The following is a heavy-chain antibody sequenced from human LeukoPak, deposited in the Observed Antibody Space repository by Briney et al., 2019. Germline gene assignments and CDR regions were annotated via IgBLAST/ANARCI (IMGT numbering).Heavy chain of an antibody. V-gene: IGHV3-30*02. CDR1: GFTFSSYG. CDR3: ARGRRYSAAGTFPPDY. Sequence: PGGSLRLSCAASGFTFSSYGMHWVRQAPGKGLEWVAFIRYDGSNKYYADSVKGRFTISRENAKNSLYLQMNSLRAGDTAVYYCARGRRYSAAGTFPPDYWGQGTLVTVSS. CDR2: IRYDGSNK. D-gene: IGHD6-13*01. J-gene: IGHJ4*02.